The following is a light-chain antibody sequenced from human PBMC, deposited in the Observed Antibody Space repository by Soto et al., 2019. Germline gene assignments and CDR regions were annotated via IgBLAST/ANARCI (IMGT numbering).Light chain of an antibody. V-gene: IGKV1-5*03. CDR3: QQYNSYSPVT. J-gene: IGKJ1*01. CDR2: KAS. Sequence: DIQMTQSPSTLSASVGDSFTITCRASQSISSWLAWYQQKPGKAPKLLIYKASSLESGVPSRFSGSGSGTEFTLTISSLQPDDFATYYCQQYNSYSPVTFGQGTKVDIK. CDR1: QSISSW.